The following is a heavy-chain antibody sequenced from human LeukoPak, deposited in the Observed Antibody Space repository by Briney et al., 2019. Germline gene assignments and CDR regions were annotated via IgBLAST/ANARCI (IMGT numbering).Heavy chain of an antibody. Sequence: PGGSLRLSCAASGFTVSSNYMSWVRQAPGKGLEWVSIIYSGGNTYYADSVKGRFTISRDTSKSTLYLQMNSLRAEDTAVYYCARDSCGGDCFGGLPREPDYWGQGTLVTVSS. V-gene: IGHV3-66*01. CDR3: ARDSCGGDCFGGLPREPDY. CDR1: GFTVSSNY. CDR2: IYSGGNT. J-gene: IGHJ4*02. D-gene: IGHD2-21*02.